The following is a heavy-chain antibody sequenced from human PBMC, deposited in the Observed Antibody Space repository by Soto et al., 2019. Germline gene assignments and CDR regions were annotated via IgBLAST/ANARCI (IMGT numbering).Heavy chain of an antibody. D-gene: IGHD5-12*01. CDR3: ARAISGYVT. CDR1: GYIFTYYY. V-gene: IGHV1-3*01. Sequence: ASVKVSCKTSGYIFTYYYIHWVRQAPGQGLEWMGWINAGNGNTRYSQKFQGRVTLTRDTSASTAYMDLSSLTSEDAAIYYCARAISGYVTWGQGTLVTVSS. CDR2: INAGNGNT. J-gene: IGHJ5*02.